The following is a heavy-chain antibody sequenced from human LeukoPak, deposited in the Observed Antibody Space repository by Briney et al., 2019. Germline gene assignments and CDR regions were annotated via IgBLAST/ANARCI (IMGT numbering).Heavy chain of an antibody. Sequence: DTLSLICSVSGHYVRIDYWLWIRQLAGKGLEWIGRIYTTGSTNYNPSLKRRVTMSVDMSKNQFSLKLSSVTAADTAVYYCASASGYWGQGTLVTASS. CDR3: ASASGY. V-gene: IGHV4-4*07. J-gene: IGHJ4*02. D-gene: IGHD6-19*01. CDR1: GHYVRIDY. CDR2: IYTTGST.